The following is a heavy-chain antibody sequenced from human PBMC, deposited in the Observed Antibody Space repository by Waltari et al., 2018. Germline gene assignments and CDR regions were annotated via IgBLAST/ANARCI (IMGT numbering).Heavy chain of an antibody. CDR3: AFHIWGSYRYFDY. Sequence: QVQLVQYGAEVKKTGSSVKVSRKASAGTFSSYAISWVRPAPGQGLEWMGRIIPIFGTANYAQKFQGRVTITADKSTSTAYMELSSLRSEDTAVYYCAFHIWGSYRYFDYWGQRTLVTVSS. D-gene: IGHD3-16*02. CDR2: IIPIFGTA. J-gene: IGHJ4*02. CDR1: AGTFSSYA. V-gene: IGHV1-69*08.